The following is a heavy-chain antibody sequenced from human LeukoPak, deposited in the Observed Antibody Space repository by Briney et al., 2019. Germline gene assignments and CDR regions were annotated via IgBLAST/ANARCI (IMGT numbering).Heavy chain of an antibody. CDR1: GGTFSSYA. Sequence: GASVKVSCKASGGTFSSYAISWVRQAPGQGLEWMGGIIPILGTANYAQKFQGRVTITADESTSTAYMELSSLRSDDTAVYYCARLSAPGFLEWLGKFDYWGQGTLVTVSS. CDR2: IIPILGTA. V-gene: IGHV1-69*13. CDR3: ARLSAPGFLEWLGKFDY. J-gene: IGHJ4*02. D-gene: IGHD3-3*01.